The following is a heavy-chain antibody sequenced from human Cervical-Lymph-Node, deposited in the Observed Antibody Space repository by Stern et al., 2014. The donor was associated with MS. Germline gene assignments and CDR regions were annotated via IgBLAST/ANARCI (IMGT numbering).Heavy chain of an antibody. V-gene: IGHV1-69*01. D-gene: IGHD6-13*01. CDR2: ILPVFGSP. J-gene: IGHJ5*02. Sequence: QVQLLQPGAEVTQPGSSVKVSCKASGGTFSKFPSSWVRQAPGQGLEWMGGILPVFGSPSYAHESMGRVTITADVSTSTVYMELSSLRSDDTAVYYCALSSETSDRWYSLGYDLWGQGTLVTVSS. CDR3: ALSSETSDRWYSLGYDL. CDR1: GGTFSKFP.